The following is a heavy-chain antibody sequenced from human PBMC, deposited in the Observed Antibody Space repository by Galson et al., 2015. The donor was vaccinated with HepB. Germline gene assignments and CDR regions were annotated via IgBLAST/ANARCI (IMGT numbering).Heavy chain of an antibody. J-gene: IGHJ6*02. D-gene: IGHD3-10*01. CDR1: GFTFSSYA. CDR2: ISYDGSNK. Sequence: SLRLSCAASGFTFSSYAMHWVRQAPGKGLEWVAVISYDGSNKYYADSVKGRFTISRDNSKNTLYLQMNSLRAEDTAVYYCAREGGSGSLYYYGMDVWGQGTTVTVSS. V-gene: IGHV3-30*04. CDR3: AREGGSGSLYYYGMDV.